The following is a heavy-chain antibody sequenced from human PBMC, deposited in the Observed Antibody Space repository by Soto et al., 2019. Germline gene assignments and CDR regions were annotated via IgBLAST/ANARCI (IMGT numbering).Heavy chain of an antibody. D-gene: IGHD6-19*01. J-gene: IGHJ4*02. CDR1: GFTFSNYN. Sequence: GGSLRLSCAASGFTFSNYNMSWVRQAPGKGLEWVSSIGTTTSYIYYAAPVTGRFTISSDESQNTLHLQMNSLKIEDTAVCYCTTEFGYSSGQNDHWGQGALVTVSS. CDR3: TTEFGYSSGQNDH. V-gene: IGHV3-21*03. CDR2: IGTTTSYI.